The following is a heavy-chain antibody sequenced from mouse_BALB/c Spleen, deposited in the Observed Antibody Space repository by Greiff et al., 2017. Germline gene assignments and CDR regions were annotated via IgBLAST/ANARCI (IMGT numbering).Heavy chain of an antibody. CDR3: ARNFRYGGYAMDY. CDR1: GFSLTSYG. J-gene: IGHJ4*01. Sequence: QVQLKESGPGLVQPSQSLSITCTVSGFSLTSYGVHWVRQSPGKGLEWLGVIWSGGSTDYNAAFISRLSISKDNSKSQVFFKMNSLQANDTAIYYCARNFRYGGYAMDYWGQGTSVTVSS. D-gene: IGHD2-14*01. V-gene: IGHV2-2*02. CDR2: IWSGGST.